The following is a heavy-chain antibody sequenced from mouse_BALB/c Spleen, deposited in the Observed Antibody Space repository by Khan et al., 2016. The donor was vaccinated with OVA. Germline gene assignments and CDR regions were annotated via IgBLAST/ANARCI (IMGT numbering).Heavy chain of an antibody. CDR2: INPTSGYI. CDR1: GYTFTTYW. V-gene: IGHV1-7*01. J-gene: IGHJ2*01. CDR3: TRDRIDY. Sequence: QMQLEESGAELAKPGASVKMSCKASGYTFTTYWMHWVKQRPGQGLEWIGYINPTSGYIDYNEKFKDRATLSADRSSSTAYMQLSRLTYEDSAVYYCTRDRIDYWGQGTTRTVSS.